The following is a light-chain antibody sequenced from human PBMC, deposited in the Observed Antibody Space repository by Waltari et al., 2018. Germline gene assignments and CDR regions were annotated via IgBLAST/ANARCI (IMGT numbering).Light chain of an antibody. V-gene: IGLV2-23*02. CDR2: EVS. Sequence: QSALTQPASVSGSPGQSITIPCTGNSSAVGTYNLVSWYQHHPGKAPKLIIYEVSKRPSGVSNRFSGSKSGNTASLTISGLQADDEADYYCCSYAGTVVFGGGTKLTVL. CDR1: SSAVGTYNL. CDR3: CSYAGTVV. J-gene: IGLJ2*01.